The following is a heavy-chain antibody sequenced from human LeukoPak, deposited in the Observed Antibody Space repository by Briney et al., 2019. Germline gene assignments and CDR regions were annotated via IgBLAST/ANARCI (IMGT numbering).Heavy chain of an antibody. D-gene: IGHD5-18*01. CDR3: ARDGGYGHYDY. CDR1: GGSINYYY. Sequence: SETLSLTCTVSGGSINYYYWMWIRQPPGKGLEWIGYIYYSGGTHYNPSLKSRVTMLVDTSKNQFSLKLTAATAADTAVYYCARDGGYGHYDYWGRGTLVTVSS. J-gene: IGHJ4*02. CDR2: IYYSGGT. V-gene: IGHV4-59*01.